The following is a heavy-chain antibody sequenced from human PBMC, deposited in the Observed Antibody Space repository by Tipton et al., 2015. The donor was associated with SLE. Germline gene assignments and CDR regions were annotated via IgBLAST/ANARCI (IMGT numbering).Heavy chain of an antibody. J-gene: IGHJ3*02. V-gene: IGHV4-61*01. CDR3: ARDRGRGAFDI. CDR1: GGSVSSGSYY. Sequence: GLVKPSETLSLTCTVSGGSVSSGSYYWSWIRQPPGKGLEWIGYIYYSGSTNYNPSLKSRVTISVDTSKNQFSLKLSSVTPEDTAVYYCARDRGRGAFDIWGQGTMVTVSS. CDR2: IYYSGST. D-gene: IGHD3-10*01.